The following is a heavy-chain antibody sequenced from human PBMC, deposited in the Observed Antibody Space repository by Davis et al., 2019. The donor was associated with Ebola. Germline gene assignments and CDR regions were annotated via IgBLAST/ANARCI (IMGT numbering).Heavy chain of an antibody. CDR1: GGTFSSYA. V-gene: IGHV1-2*02. D-gene: IGHD3-22*01. CDR3: ASDPSGYYYDSSGYYGAYFDY. Sequence: ASVKVSCKASGGTFSSYAISWVRQAPGQGLEWMGWINPNSGGTNYAQKFQGRVTMTRDTSISTAYMELSSLRSEDTAVYYCASDPSGYYYDSSGYYGAYFDYWGQGTLVTVSS. J-gene: IGHJ4*02. CDR2: INPNSGGT.